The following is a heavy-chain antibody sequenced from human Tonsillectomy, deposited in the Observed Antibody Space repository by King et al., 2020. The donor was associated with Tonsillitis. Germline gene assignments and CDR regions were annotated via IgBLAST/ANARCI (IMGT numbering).Heavy chain of an antibody. D-gene: IGHD6-19*01. CDR3: ARAALSSGWFHFDY. CDR2: IYYSGST. V-gene: IGHV4-31*03. CDR1: GGSISSGGYY. J-gene: IGHJ4*02. Sequence: QLQESGPGLVKPSQTLSLTCTVSGGSISSGGYYWSWIRQHPGKCLEWIVHIYYSGSTYYNPSLNSRVTIAVDTSKNQFSLKLSSVTAADTAVYYCARAALSSGWFHFDYWGQGTLVTVSS.